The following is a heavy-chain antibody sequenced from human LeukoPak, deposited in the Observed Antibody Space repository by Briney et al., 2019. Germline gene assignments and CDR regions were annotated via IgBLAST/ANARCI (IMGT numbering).Heavy chain of an antibody. Sequence: PSETLSLTCAVYGGSFSGYYWSWIGQPPGKGLEWIGEINHSGSTNYNPSLKSRVTISVDTSKNQFSLKLSSVTAADTAVYYCARGLDILTGYYYFDYWGQGTLVTVSS. D-gene: IGHD3-9*01. CDR3: ARGLDILTGYYYFDY. V-gene: IGHV4-34*01. J-gene: IGHJ4*02. CDR2: INHSGST. CDR1: GGSFSGYY.